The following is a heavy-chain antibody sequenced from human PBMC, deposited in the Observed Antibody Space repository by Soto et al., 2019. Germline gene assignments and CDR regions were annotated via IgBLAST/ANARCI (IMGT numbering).Heavy chain of an antibody. Sequence: GSLSLSCAASGFTFSSYWTHWVRQAPGKGLVWVSRINSDGSSTSYADSVKGRFTISRDNAKNTLYLQMNSLRAEDTAVYYCARGGSPSLYYFDYWGQGTLVTVSS. V-gene: IGHV3-74*01. CDR2: INSDGSST. CDR1: GFTFSSYW. J-gene: IGHJ4*02. D-gene: IGHD1-26*01. CDR3: ARGGSPSLYYFDY.